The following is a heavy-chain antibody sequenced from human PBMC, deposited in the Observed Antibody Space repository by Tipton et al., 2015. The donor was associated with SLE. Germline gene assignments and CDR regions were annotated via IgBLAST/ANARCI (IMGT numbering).Heavy chain of an antibody. D-gene: IGHD2-15*01. CDR2: MYYSGSA. Sequence: TLSLTCAVYGGSFSGYYWSWIRQPPGKELEWIGYMYYSGSAYYNPSLKSRVTISVDTSKNQFSLKLSSVTAADTAVYYCARGQDIVVVVAPGWFDPWGQGTLVTVSS. J-gene: IGHJ5*02. V-gene: IGHV4-34*11. CDR1: GGSFSGYY. CDR3: ARGQDIVVVVAPGWFDP.